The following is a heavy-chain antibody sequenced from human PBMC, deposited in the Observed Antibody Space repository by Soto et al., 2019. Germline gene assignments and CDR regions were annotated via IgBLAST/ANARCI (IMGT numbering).Heavy chain of an antibody. CDR1: GYSFTSYW. V-gene: IGHV5-51*01. Sequence: PGESLKISCKGSGYSFTSYWIGWVRQMPGKGLEWMGIIYPGDSDTRYSPSFQGQVTISADKSISTAYLQWSSLKASDTTMYYCARLQRYCTNGVCYTLFWFDYCGQGTLVTVSS. CDR3: ARLQRYCTNGVCYTLFWFDY. J-gene: IGHJ4*02. CDR2: IYPGDSDT. D-gene: IGHD2-8*01.